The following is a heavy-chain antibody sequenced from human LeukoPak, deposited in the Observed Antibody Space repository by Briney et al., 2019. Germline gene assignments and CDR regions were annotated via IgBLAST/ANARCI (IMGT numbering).Heavy chain of an antibody. V-gene: IGHV3-7*01. Sequence: GGSLRLSCAASGFTLSSYWMSWVRQAPGQGLEWVANIKQDGSEKYYVDSVKGRFTISRDNAKNSLYLQMNSLRAEDTAVYYCARDDCSSISCYHNWFDPWGQGTLVTVSS. CDR2: IKQDGSEK. CDR1: GFTLSSYW. J-gene: IGHJ5*02. D-gene: IGHD2-2*01. CDR3: ARDDCSSISCYHNWFDP.